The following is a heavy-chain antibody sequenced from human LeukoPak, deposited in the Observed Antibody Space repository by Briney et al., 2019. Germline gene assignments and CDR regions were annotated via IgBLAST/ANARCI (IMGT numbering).Heavy chain of an antibody. Sequence: GGSLRLSCAASGFTFSSYGMHWVRQPPGKGLEWVAFIRYDGSGKYYADSVKGRFTISRDNSKNTLSLQMNSLRTDDTAVYYCAKDLTTVTTEGDYWGQGTLVTVSS. V-gene: IGHV3-30*02. D-gene: IGHD4-17*01. CDR1: GFTFSSYG. CDR3: AKDLTTVTTEGDY. CDR2: IRYDGSGK. J-gene: IGHJ4*02.